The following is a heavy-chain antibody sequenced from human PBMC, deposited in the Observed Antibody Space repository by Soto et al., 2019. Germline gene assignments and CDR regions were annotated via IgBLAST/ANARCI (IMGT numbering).Heavy chain of an antibody. CDR2: IYYSGTT. J-gene: IGHJ5*02. Sequence: SETLSLTCTVSGGSISSYYWSWIRQPPGKGLEWIGYIYYSGTTDYNPSLKSRVMMSVDTSKKQFSLKLRSVTAADTAVYYCVRDGTKTLRDWFDPWGQGISVTVSS. D-gene: IGHD1-1*01. V-gene: IGHV4-59*12. CDR3: VRDGTKTLRDWFDP. CDR1: GGSISSYY.